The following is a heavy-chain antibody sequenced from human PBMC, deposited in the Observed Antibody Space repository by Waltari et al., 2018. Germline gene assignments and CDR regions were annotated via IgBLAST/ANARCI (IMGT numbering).Heavy chain of an antibody. D-gene: IGHD3-22*01. J-gene: IGHJ3*02. CDR1: EGTFSSSA. CDR2: IIPIFGTA. CDR3: ARDPTASGYFAFDI. V-gene: IGHV1-69*01. Sequence: QVQLVQSGAEVKKPGSSVKVSCKASEGTFSSSAISWVRRAPGQGLEWMGGIIPIFGTANYAQKFQGRVTITADESTSTAYMELSSLRSEDTAVYYCARDPTASGYFAFDIWGQGTMVTVSS.